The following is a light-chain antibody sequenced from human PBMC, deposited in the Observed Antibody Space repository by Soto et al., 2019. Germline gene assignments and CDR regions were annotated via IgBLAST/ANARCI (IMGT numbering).Light chain of an antibody. Sequence: EIVLTQSPGTLSLSPGERVTLSCRASQSVSSSYLAWYQQKPGQAPRLLIYGASSRATGIPDRFSGSGSGTDFTLTISRLEPEDFAVYYCQQYDSSQYTFGQVTMLEIK. J-gene: IGKJ2*01. CDR3: QQYDSSQYT. V-gene: IGKV3-20*01. CDR2: GAS. CDR1: QSVSSSY.